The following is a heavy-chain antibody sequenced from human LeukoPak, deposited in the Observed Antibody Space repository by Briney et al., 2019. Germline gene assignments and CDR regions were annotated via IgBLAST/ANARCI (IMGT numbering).Heavy chain of an antibody. D-gene: IGHD3-3*02. CDR1: GGSFSGYY. V-gene: IGHV4-34*01. CDR3: ARGRAFFD. CDR2: INNSGST. J-gene: IGHJ4*02. Sequence: PSETLSLTCAVYGGSFSGYYWNWIRQPPGKGLEWIGEINNSGSTNYNPSLKSRGTISRDTSKNQFSLKLSSVTAADTAVYYCARGRAFFDWGQGTLVTVSS.